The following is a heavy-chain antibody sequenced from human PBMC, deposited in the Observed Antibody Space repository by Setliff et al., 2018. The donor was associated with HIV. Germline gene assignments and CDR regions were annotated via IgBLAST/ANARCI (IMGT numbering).Heavy chain of an antibody. CDR1: GGSLNSGYDY. V-gene: IGHV4-61*02. J-gene: IGHJ4*02. CDR2: LYNSGST. CDR3: ARGARHFFDY. D-gene: IGHD3-3*02. Sequence: PSETLSLTCTVSGGSLNSGYDYWTWIRQPAGKGLEWIGCLYNSGSTNYNPSLKSRVTISVKTSKNQFSLKLTSVTAADTAVYYCARGARHFFDYWGQGTLVTVSS.